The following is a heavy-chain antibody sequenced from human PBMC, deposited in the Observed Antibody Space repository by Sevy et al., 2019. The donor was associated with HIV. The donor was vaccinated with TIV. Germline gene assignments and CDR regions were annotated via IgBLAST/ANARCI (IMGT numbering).Heavy chain of an antibody. V-gene: IGHV1-69*13. CDR1: GVTFSNYA. CDR2: IIPMFGTP. Sequence: ASVKVSCKASGVTFSNYAISWVRQAPGQGLEWMGGIIPMFGTPSYAQKFQGRVTITADESTSTAYMELTSLRSEDTAVCYCARDSLYSTNWAFDYWGQGTLVTVSS. D-gene: IGHD6-13*01. J-gene: IGHJ4*02. CDR3: ARDSLYSTNWAFDY.